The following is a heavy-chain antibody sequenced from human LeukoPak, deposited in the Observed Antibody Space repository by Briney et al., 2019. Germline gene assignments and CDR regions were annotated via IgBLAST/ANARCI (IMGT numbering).Heavy chain of an antibody. V-gene: IGHV4-59*01. CDR1: GGSISSYY. Sequence: PSETLSLTCAVSGGSISSYYWSWIRQPPGKGLEWIGYIYYSGSTNYNPSLKSRVTISVDTSKNQFSLKLSSVTAADTAVYYCARITYYDILTGYKEAAFDIWGQGTMVTVSS. CDR3: ARITYYDILTGYKEAAFDI. CDR2: IYYSGST. D-gene: IGHD3-9*01. J-gene: IGHJ3*02.